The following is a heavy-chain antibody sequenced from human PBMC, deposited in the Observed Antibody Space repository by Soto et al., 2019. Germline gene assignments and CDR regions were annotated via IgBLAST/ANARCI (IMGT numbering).Heavy chain of an antibody. D-gene: IGHD1-26*01. CDR3: ARGGSLYWYFDL. CDR2: IHAGNGNT. Sequence: QVQLVQSGAEVKKPGASVKVSCKASGYTFTSYAMHWVRQAPGQRLEWMGWIHAGNGNTKYSQKFQGRVTITRETSGSTAYMELSSLRSEDTAVYYCARGGSLYWYFDLWGRGTLVTVSS. V-gene: IGHV1-3*01. J-gene: IGHJ2*01. CDR1: GYTFTSYA.